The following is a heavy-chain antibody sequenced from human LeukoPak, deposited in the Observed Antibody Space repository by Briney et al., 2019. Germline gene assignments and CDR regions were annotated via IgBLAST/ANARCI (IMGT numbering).Heavy chain of an antibody. CDR2: IYPSGST. Sequence: SETLSLTCTVSGGSISSYYWNWIRQPAGKGLEWIGHIYPSGSTNYSPSLKSRVSMSVDTSKNQFSLKLSSVTAADTAVYYCARGWKYTSGYRVTELGSGYSDYWGQGTLATVSS. J-gene: IGHJ4*02. D-gene: IGHD3-9*01. CDR3: ARGWKYTSGYRVTELGSGYSDY. CDR1: GGSISSYY. V-gene: IGHV4-4*07.